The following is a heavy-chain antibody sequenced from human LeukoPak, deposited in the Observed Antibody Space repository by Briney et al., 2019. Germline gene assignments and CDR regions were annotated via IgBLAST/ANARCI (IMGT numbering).Heavy chain of an antibody. CDR3: ARDLAFDI. CDR1: GFTVSSNY. V-gene: IGHV3-66*02. CDR2: IYSGGSR. Sequence: GGSLRLSCAASGFTVSSNYMSWVRQAPGKGLEWVSVIYSGGSRYYADSVKGRFTISRDNFKNTLYLQMNSLRAEDTAVYYCARDLAFDIWGQGTMVTVSS. J-gene: IGHJ3*02.